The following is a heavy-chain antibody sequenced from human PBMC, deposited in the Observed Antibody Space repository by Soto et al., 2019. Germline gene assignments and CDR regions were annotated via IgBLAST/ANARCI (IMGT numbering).Heavy chain of an antibody. V-gene: IGHV1-18*01. Sequence: ASVKVSCKASGYTFTSYVISWVRHAPGQGHEWMGWISAYNGNTNYAQKLQGRVTMTTDTSTSTAYMELRSLRSDDTAVYYCARIYSGYDYITTTGRKYYYYMDVWGKGTTVTVSS. J-gene: IGHJ6*03. CDR1: GYTFTSYV. CDR3: ARIYSGYDYITTTGRKYYYYMDV. D-gene: IGHD5-12*01. CDR2: ISAYNGNT.